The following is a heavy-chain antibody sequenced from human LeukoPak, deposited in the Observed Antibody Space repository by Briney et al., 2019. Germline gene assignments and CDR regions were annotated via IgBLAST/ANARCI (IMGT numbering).Heavy chain of an antibody. Sequence: SETLSLTCTVSGGSISSYYWSWIRQPPGKGLEWIGYIYYSGSTNYNPSLKSRVTISVDTSKNQFSLKLSSVTAADTAVYYCARRREMATGVDYWGQGTLVTVSS. CDR2: IYYSGST. CDR3: ARRREMATGVDY. J-gene: IGHJ4*02. D-gene: IGHD5-24*01. V-gene: IGHV4-59*08. CDR1: GGSISSYY.